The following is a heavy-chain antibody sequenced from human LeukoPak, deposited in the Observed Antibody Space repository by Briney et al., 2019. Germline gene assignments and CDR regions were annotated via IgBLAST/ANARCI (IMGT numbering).Heavy chain of an antibody. CDR3: ARGYSGVVPAAHPDF. V-gene: IGHV1-3*01. J-gene: IGHJ4*02. CDR1: GYTFTTYA. Sequence: ASVKVSCKASGYTFTTYAIHWVRQAPGQGLPWMGWISVGDGNTKYSQKFQGIVTLTRDTSASTAYMELTSLISEDTAVYYCARGYSGVVPAAHPDFWGQGTPVTVSS. CDR2: ISVGDGNT. D-gene: IGHD2-2*01.